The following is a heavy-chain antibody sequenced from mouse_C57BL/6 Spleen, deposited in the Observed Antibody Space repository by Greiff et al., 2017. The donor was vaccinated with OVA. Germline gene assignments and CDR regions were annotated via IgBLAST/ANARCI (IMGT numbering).Heavy chain of an antibody. J-gene: IGHJ2*01. Sequence: QVQLQQSGAELVKPGASVKISCKASGYAFSSYWMNWVKQRPGKGLEWIGQIYPGDGDTNSNGKFKGKATLTADKSSSTAYMQLSSLTSEDSAVYFCARLRVLYGSSTFYFDYWGQGTTLTVSS. CDR2: IYPGDGDT. CDR1: GYAFSSYW. D-gene: IGHD1-1*01. CDR3: ARLRVLYGSSTFYFDY. V-gene: IGHV1-80*01.